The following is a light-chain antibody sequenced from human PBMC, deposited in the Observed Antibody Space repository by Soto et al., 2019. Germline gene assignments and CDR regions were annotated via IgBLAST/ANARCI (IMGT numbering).Light chain of an antibody. V-gene: IGKV1-27*01. CDR1: EDISNY. CDR2: GAS. J-gene: IGKJ1*01. CDR3: QNYNRAPWT. Sequence: DIQMTQSPSSLSASVGDRVTITCRASEDISNYLAWYQQKPGKVPKLLIYGASTLQSGVPSRFSRSGSGTDFTLTISSLQTEDVATYYCQNYNRAPWTFGQGTKVESK.